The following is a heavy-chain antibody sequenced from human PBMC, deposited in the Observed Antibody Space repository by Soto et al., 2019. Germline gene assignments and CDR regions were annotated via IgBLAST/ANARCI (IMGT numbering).Heavy chain of an antibody. D-gene: IGHD3-3*01. CDR2: ISGSDGTT. CDR1: GFTFSSYA. J-gene: IGHJ4*02. V-gene: IGHV3-23*01. CDR3: VKSGYDFWSAYNY. Sequence: PGGSLRLSCAASGFTFSSYAMNWVRPAPGKGLEWVSGISGSDGTTYYADSVKGRFTISRENSKNTLSLQMNSLRAEDTAVYYCVKSGYDFWSAYNYWGQGTLVTVSS.